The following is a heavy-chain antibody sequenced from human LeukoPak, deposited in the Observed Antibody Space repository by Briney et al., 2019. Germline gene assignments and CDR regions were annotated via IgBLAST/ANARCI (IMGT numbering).Heavy chain of an antibody. D-gene: IGHD3-10*01. J-gene: IGHJ6*02. CDR1: GFTFSSYT. CDR3: AGAMVRAYGMDV. V-gene: IGHV3-48*02. Sequence: GGSLRLSCAGSGFTFSSYTMNWVRQAPGKGLEWVSSISSSSNTIYYADSVNGRFTISRDNAKNSLYLQMNSLRDEDTAVYYCAGAMVRAYGMDVWGQGTTGTVSS. CDR2: ISSSSNTI.